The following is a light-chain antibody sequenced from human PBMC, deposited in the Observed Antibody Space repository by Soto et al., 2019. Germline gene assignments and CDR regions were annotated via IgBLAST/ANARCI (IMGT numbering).Light chain of an antibody. CDR3: SSYTSSSIRYV. CDR2: DVT. V-gene: IGLV2-14*03. CDR1: SSDIGHNNY. J-gene: IGLJ1*01. Sequence: QSVLTQPASVSGSPGQSITISCTGTSSDIGHNNYVSWYQQHPGKAPKLIIYDVTNRPSGISDRFSGSKSGNTASLTTSGLQAEDEADYYCSSYTSSSIRYVFGTGTKVTVL.